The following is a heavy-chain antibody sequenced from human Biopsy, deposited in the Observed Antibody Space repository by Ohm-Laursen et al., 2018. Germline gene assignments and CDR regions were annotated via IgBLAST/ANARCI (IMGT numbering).Heavy chain of an antibody. CDR1: GDSIGSYS. Sequence: SETLSLTCSVSGDSIGSYSWSWIRRPPGKGLEWIGYIEYSDKTYYNPSLESRVAFSVDTSKNQFSLRLMCVTAADTAVYYCARSPPPYYYDNSGYYWVNWGQGTLVTVSS. CDR3: ARSPPPYYYDNSGYYWVN. J-gene: IGHJ4*02. V-gene: IGHV4-59*08. D-gene: IGHD3-22*01. CDR2: IEYSDKT.